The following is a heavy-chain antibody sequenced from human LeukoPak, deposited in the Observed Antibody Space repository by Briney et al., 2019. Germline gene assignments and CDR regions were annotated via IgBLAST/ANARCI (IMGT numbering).Heavy chain of an antibody. V-gene: IGHV4-59*08. Sequence: PSETLSLTCAVYGGSFSGYYWGWIRQAPGKGLEWIGYIYYSGSTNYNPSLKSRVTISVDTSKNQFSLKLSSVTAADTAVYYCARYCSTTTCYSPWFDPWGQGTLVTVSS. D-gene: IGHD2-2*01. J-gene: IGHJ5*02. CDR1: GGSFSGYY. CDR3: ARYCSTTTCYSPWFDP. CDR2: IYYSGST.